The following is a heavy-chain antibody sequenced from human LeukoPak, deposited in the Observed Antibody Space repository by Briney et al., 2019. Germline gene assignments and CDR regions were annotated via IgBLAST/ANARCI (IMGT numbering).Heavy chain of an antibody. J-gene: IGHJ4*02. D-gene: IGHD4-17*01. CDR1: GGSFSGYY. Sequence: SETLSLTCAVYGGSFSGYYWSWIRQPPGKGLEWIGEINHSGSTNYNPSLKSRVTISVDTSKNQFSLQLSSVTAADTAVYYCARDAPTASHGDYSDWGQGTLVTVSS. V-gene: IGHV4-34*01. CDR2: INHSGST. CDR3: ARDAPTASHGDYSD.